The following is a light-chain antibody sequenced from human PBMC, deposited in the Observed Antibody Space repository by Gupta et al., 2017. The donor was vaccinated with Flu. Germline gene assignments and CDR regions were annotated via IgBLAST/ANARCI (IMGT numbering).Light chain of an antibody. CDR3: SSFTGRHTV. CDR1: SSDIGAYNY. CDR2: EVS. Sequence: QSALTQPASVSGSPGQSITISCTGTSSDIGAYNYVSWYQQHPGKAPKLMIYEVSSRPSGVSNRFSGAKSGNTASLTISGLQAEDEAVDFCSSFTGRHTVFGGGTTLTVL. V-gene: IGLV2-14*01. J-gene: IGLJ2*01.